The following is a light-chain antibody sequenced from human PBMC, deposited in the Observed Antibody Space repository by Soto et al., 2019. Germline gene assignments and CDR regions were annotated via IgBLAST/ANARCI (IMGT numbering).Light chain of an antibody. CDR3: QQYNNWPPT. J-gene: IGKJ1*01. CDR1: QTIDNT. Sequence: EIGMTQSPATLSLSPWERATLSCRASQTIDNTLAWYQRKPGQAPRLLISDASTRDTGVPARFSGSGSGTDFTLTISSLQSEDFAIYYCQQYNNWPPTFGHGTKVDIK. V-gene: IGKV3-15*01. CDR2: DAS.